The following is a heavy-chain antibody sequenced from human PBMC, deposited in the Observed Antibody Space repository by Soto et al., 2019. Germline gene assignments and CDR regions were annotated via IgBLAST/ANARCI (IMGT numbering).Heavy chain of an antibody. D-gene: IGHD3-22*01. CDR3: ANGRYYYDSSGYFAY. J-gene: IGHJ4*02. V-gene: IGHV3-23*01. Sequence: GVSLRLSCAASGFTFSSYAMSWVLQAPGKGLEWVSAISGSGGSTYYADSVKGRFTISRDNSKNTLYLQMNSLRAEDTAVYYCANGRYYYDSSGYFAYWGQGTLVTVSS. CDR1: GFTFSSYA. CDR2: ISGSGGST.